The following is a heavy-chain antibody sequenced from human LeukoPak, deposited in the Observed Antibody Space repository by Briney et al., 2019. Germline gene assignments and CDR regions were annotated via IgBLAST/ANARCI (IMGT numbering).Heavy chain of an antibody. J-gene: IGHJ3*02. Sequence: GGSLRLSCAASGFTFSSYCMDWVRQAPGKGLEWVSSISSSSSYIYYADSVKGRFTISRDNAKNSLYLQMNSLRAEDTAVYYCASGTMVRGVGDAFDIWGQGTMVTVSS. D-gene: IGHD3-10*01. V-gene: IGHV3-21*01. CDR1: GFTFSSYC. CDR2: ISSSSSYI. CDR3: ASGTMVRGVGDAFDI.